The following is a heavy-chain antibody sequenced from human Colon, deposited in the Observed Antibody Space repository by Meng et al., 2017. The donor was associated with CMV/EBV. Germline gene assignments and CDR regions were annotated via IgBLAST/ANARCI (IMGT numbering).Heavy chain of an antibody. CDR1: GYTFTTYG. V-gene: IGHV1-18*01. J-gene: IGHJ1*01. CDR2: ISADSGDT. D-gene: IGHD1-7*01. Sequence: QVQMGQSGGEVKNPGASVKVSCKASGYTFTTYGISWVRQARGQGLEWMGWISADSGDTKYAQNVQDRVTMTRDTSTSTAYMELTSLRSDDTAIYYRVREGQTGPTVYFQHWGQGTLVTVSS. CDR3: VREGQTGPTVYFQH.